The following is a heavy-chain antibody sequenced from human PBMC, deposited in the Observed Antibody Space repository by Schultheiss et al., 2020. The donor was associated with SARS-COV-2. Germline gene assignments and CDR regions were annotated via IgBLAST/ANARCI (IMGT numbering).Heavy chain of an antibody. Sequence: GGSLRLSCAASGFTFSSYDMHWVRQATGKGLEWVSAIGTAGDTYYPGSVKGRFTISRDNSKNTLYLQMNSLRAEDTAVYYCAKDPGVVVVPAAIPTFAFDIWGQGTMVTVSS. CDR2: IGTAGDT. CDR1: GFTFSSYD. CDR3: AKDPGVVVVPAAIPTFAFDI. J-gene: IGHJ3*02. V-gene: IGHV3-13*01. D-gene: IGHD2-2*01.